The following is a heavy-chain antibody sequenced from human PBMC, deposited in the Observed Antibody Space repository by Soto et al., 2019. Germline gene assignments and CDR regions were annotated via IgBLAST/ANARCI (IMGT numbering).Heavy chain of an antibody. CDR1: GFTFSSYA. CDR2: ISYDGSSK. J-gene: IGHJ4*02. V-gene: IGHV3-30-3*01. CDR3: ARDQDIVVVVAATAYFDY. Sequence: PGGSLRLSCAASGFTFSSYAMHWVRQAPGKGLEWVAVISYDGSSKYYADSVKGRFTISRDNSKNTLYLQMNSLRAEDTAVYYCARDQDIVVVVAATAYFDYWGQGTLVTVSS. D-gene: IGHD2-15*01.